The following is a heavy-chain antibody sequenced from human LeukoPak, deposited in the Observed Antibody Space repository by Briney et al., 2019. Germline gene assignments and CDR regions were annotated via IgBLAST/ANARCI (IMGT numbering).Heavy chain of an antibody. CDR1: GGPISSYY. J-gene: IGHJ4*02. Sequence: PSETLSLTCTVSGGPISSYYWSWIRQPPGKGLEWIGYIYYSGSTNYNPSLKSRVTISVDTSKNQFSLKLSSVTAADTAVYYCARLVPSSIYYFDYWGQGTLVTVSS. D-gene: IGHD4/OR15-4a*01. V-gene: IGHV4-59*08. CDR2: IYYSGST. CDR3: ARLVPSSIYYFDY.